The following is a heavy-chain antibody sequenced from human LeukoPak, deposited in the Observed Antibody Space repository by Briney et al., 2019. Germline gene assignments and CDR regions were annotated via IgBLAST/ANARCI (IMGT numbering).Heavy chain of an antibody. CDR2: IYPGDSDT. V-gene: IGHV5-51*01. CDR1: GYSFTSYW. D-gene: IGHD5-12*01. Sequence: GESLKISCKGSGYSFTSYWIGWVRQMPGKGLEWMGIIYPGDSDTRYSPSFQGQVTISADKSISTAYLQWSSLKASDTAMYYCARYAPHSGYDDGLDYWGQGTLVPVSS. J-gene: IGHJ4*02. CDR3: ARYAPHSGYDDGLDY.